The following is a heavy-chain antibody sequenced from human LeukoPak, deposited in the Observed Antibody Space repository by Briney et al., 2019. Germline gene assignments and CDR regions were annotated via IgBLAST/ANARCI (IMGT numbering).Heavy chain of an antibody. D-gene: IGHD3-10*01. CDR3: AKAPFGSGSYYVNF. V-gene: IGHV3-23*01. J-gene: IGHJ4*02. CDR1: GFSFSTYG. Sequence: PGGSLRLSCVASGFSFSTYGMSWVRQAPGKGLEWVSAIRGAGDITDYADSVKGRFTISRDNSKGMLYLQMSSLRAEDTAIYYCAKAPFGSGSYYVNFWGQGTLVTVSS. CDR2: IRGAGDIT.